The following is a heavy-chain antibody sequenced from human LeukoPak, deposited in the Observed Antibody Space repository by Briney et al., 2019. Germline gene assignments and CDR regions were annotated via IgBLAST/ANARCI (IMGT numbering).Heavy chain of an antibody. CDR2: IHPNSGGT. J-gene: IGHJ3*02. CDR3: ACLEGSPFDI. CDR1: GYTFTGHF. V-gene: IGHV1-2*02. Sequence: ASVKVSCKASGYTFTGHFMHWVRQAPGQGLEWMGWIHPNSGGTNYAQNFQGRVTMTRDTSISTAYMELSRLKSDDTAVYYCACLEGSPFDIWGQGTIVTVSS.